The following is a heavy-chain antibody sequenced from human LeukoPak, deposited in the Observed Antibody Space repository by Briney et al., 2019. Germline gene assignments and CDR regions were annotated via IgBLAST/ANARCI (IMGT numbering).Heavy chain of an antibody. D-gene: IGHD3-9*01. CDR1: GGTFSSYA. CDR3: ARSYYDILTGYYPTYYYFDY. V-gene: IGHV1-69*05. CDR2: IIPIFGTA. Sequence: ASVKVSCKASGGTFSSYAISWVRQAPGQGLKWMGGIIPIFGTANYAQKSQGRVTITTDESTSTAYMELSSLRSEDTAVYYCARSYYDILTGYYPTYYYFDYWGQGTLVTVSS. J-gene: IGHJ4*02.